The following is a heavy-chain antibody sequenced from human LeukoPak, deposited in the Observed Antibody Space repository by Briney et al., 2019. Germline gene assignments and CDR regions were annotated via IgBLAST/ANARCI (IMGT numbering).Heavy chain of an antibody. J-gene: IGHJ4*02. CDR3: ATGPDHSSSWVYYFDY. CDR2: VDPEDGET. V-gene: IGHV1-69-2*01. Sequence: VKISCKVSGYTFTDYYMDWVQQAPGKGLEWIGLVDPEDGETVYAEKFQGRVTITADTSTDTAYMELSSLRSEVTAVYYCATGPDHSSSWVYYFDYWGRGTLVTVSS. CDR1: GYTFTDYY. D-gene: IGHD6-13*01.